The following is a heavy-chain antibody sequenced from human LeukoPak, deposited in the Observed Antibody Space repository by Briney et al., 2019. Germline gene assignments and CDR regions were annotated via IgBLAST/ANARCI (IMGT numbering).Heavy chain of an antibody. V-gene: IGHV5-51*01. D-gene: IGHD6-19*01. CDR1: GYSFTSYW. CDR3: ARHHTSGWYKSDAFDI. J-gene: IGHJ3*02. Sequence: PGESLKISCKGSGYSFTSYWIGWVRQMPGKGLEWKGIIYPGDSDTRYSPSFQGQITISADKSISTAYLQWSSLKASDTAMYYCARHHTSGWYKSDAFDIWGQGTMVTVSS. CDR2: IYPGDSDT.